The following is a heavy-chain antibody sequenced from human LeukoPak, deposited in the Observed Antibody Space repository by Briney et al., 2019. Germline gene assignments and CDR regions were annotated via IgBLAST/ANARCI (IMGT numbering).Heavy chain of an antibody. V-gene: IGHV3-30*04. Sequence: GRSLRLPCAASGFTFSSYSMHWVRQAPGKGLECVAVISNDGSNKNYADSVKGRFTISRDNYKNTVYLQMNSLRPDDTGVYYCAREEWDYWGQGTLVTVSS. CDR3: AREEWDY. CDR2: ISNDGSNK. CDR1: GFTFSSYS. D-gene: IGHD2-8*01. J-gene: IGHJ4*02.